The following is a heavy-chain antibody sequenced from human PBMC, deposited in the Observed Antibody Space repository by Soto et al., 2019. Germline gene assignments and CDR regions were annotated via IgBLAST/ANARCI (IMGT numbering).Heavy chain of an antibody. CDR3: ARDGYCSGGSCSIPEYFQH. D-gene: IGHD2-15*01. Sequence: GGSLRLSCAASGFTFSSYSMNWVRQAPGKGLEWVSYISSSSSTIYYADPVKGRFTISRDNAKNSLYLQMNSLRDEDTAVYYCARDGYCSGGSCSIPEYFQHWGQGTLVTVSS. CDR1: GFTFSSYS. J-gene: IGHJ1*01. CDR2: ISSSSSTI. V-gene: IGHV3-48*02.